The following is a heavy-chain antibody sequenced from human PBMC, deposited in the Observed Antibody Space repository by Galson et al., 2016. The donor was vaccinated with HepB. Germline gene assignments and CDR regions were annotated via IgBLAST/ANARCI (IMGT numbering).Heavy chain of an antibody. J-gene: IGHJ4*02. D-gene: IGHD5-12*01. Sequence: SVKVSCKASGYTFTRSYIHWVRQAPGQGLEWMGIINPSGGSTTYAQKFQGTVTMTRDTSTSTVYMELSSLRSEDTAVYYCARECSLGIYCYFEYWGQGTLVTVSS. CDR2: INPSGGST. CDR3: ARECSLGIYCYFEY. V-gene: IGHV1-46*01. CDR1: GYTFTRSY.